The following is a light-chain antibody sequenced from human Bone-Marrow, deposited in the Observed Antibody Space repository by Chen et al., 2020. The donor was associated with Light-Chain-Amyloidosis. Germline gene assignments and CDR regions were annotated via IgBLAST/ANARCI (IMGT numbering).Light chain of an antibody. Sequence: SYELTQPPSVSVSPGQTARITCSGDDLPTKYAHWYQQKPGQAPVLVIHRDTERPSGISERFSGSSSGTTATLTISGVQAEDEADYHCQSADSSDTYEVIFGGGTKLTVL. CDR3: QSADSSDTYEVI. V-gene: IGLV3-25*03. CDR2: RDT. J-gene: IGLJ2*01. CDR1: DLPTKY.